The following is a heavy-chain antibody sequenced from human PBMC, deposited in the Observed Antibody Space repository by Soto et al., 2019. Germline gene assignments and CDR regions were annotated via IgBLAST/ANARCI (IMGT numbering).Heavy chain of an antibody. D-gene: IGHD4-4*01. CDR3: ARDYSDYFDY. V-gene: IGHV4-59*01. J-gene: IGHJ4*02. CDR2: IYYSGST. Sequence: SETLSLTCTVSGGSISSYYWSWIRQPPGKGLEWIGYIYYSGSTNYNPSLKSRVTISVDTSKNQFSLKLGSVTAADTAVYYCARDYSDYFDYWGQGTLVTVSS. CDR1: GGSISSYY.